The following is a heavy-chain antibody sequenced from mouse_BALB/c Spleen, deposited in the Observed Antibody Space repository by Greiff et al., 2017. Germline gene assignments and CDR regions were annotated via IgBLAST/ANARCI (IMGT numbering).Heavy chain of an antibody. D-gene: IGHD1-1*01. Sequence: LQQPGAELVKPGASVKMSCKASGYTFTSYNMHWVKQTPGQGLEWIGAIYPGNGDTSYNQKFKGKATLTADKSSSTAYMQLSSLTSEDSAVYYCARSYYGSSYWFAYWGQGTLVTVSA. CDR3: ARSYYGSSYWFAY. V-gene: IGHV1-12*01. J-gene: IGHJ3*01. CDR2: IYPGNGDT. CDR1: GYTFTSYN.